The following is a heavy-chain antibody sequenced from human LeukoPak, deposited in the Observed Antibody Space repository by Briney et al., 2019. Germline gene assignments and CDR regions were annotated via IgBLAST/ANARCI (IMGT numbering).Heavy chain of an antibody. D-gene: IGHD5-18*01. CDR2: INPSSGGT. CDR1: GYDFTSSH. V-gene: IGHV1-46*01. J-gene: IGHJ4*02. CDR3: ARMGRTAMAPDF. Sequence: ASVKVSCKASGYDFTSSHMHWVRLAPGQGFEWMGIINPSSGGTSYAQKFRPRVTMTSDTSANSFFMELSSLTSDDTAMYYCARMGRTAMAPDFWGQGTLVTVSS.